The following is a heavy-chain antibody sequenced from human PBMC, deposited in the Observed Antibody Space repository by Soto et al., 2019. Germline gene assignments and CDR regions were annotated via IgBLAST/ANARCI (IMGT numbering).Heavy chain of an antibody. V-gene: IGHV4-59*01. CDR2: IYDSGST. J-gene: IGHJ6*02. CDR1: GDSINNYY. CDR3: ALGTKYYYQGMDV. Sequence: PSETLSLTCTVSGDSINNYYWTWIRQPPGKGLEWIGYIYDSGSTSYNPSLKSRLTISVDTSKNQFSLKLKSVTAADTAVYYCALGTKYYYQGMDVWGQGTTVTVSS.